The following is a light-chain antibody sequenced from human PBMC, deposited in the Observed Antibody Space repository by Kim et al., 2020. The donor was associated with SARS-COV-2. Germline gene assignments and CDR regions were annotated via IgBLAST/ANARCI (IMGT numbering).Light chain of an antibody. CDR2: AAS. J-gene: IGKJ5*01. CDR3: QESYTDTIA. CDR1: RSVSIY. Sequence: AIVGDTVTITCRTSRSVSIYLNWYQQKPGEAPKLLIYAASNLQNGVPSRFSGSGSGTDFTLTISSLQPEDFATYYCQESYTDTIAFGRGARLEIK. V-gene: IGKV1-39*01.